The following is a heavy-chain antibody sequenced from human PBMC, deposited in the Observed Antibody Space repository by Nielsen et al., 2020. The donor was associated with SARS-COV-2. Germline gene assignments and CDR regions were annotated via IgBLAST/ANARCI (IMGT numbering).Heavy chain of an antibody. CDR2: ISGSGGST. D-gene: IGHD5-24*01. J-gene: IGHJ4*02. CDR1: GFTFSSYA. V-gene: IGHV3-23*01. CDR3: ARVPRRDGYSFDY. Sequence: ESLKISCAASGFTFSSYAMSWVRQAPGKGLEWVSAISGSGGSTYYADSVKGRFTISRDNSKNTLYLQMNSLRAEDTAVYYCARVPRRDGYSFDYWGQGTLVTVSS.